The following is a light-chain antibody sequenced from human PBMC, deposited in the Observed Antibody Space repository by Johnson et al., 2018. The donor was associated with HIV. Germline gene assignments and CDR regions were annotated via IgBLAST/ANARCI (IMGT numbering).Light chain of an antibody. CDR3: GTWDSSLSAGGYV. J-gene: IGLJ1*01. V-gene: IGLV1-51*01. CDR2: DNN. Sequence: QAVLTQPPSVSAAPGQKVTISCSGSSSNIGNNYVSWYQQLPGRATKLLIYDNNKRPSGIPDRFSGSKSGTSATLGITGLQTGDEADYFCGTWDSSLSAGGYVFGTGTKVTVL. CDR1: SSNIGNNY.